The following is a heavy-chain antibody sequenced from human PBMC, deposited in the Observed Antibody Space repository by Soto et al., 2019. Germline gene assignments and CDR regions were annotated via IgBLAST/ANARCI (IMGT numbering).Heavy chain of an antibody. CDR1: GFTFSSYA. CDR2: VSGSGDSK. Sequence: EVQLLESVGGLVQPGGSLRLSCAASGFTFSSYAMSCVRQAPWKGLECVSGVSGSGDSKYYADSVKGRFTISRDNSKNTLYLKMTSLRAEDTAVYYCAKDPRGYSANYGGDNWFHPWGQGTLVAVSS. D-gene: IGHD1-26*01. J-gene: IGHJ5*01. CDR3: AKDPRGYSANYGGDNWFHP. V-gene: IGHV3-23*01.